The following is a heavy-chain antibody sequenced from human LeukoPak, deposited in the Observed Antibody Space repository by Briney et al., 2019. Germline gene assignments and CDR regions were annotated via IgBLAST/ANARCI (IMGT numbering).Heavy chain of an antibody. CDR2: ISSSSSYI. CDR1: YS. J-gene: IGHJ4*02. V-gene: IGHV3-21*01. Sequence: YSMNWVRQAPGKGLEWVSSISSSSSYIYYADSVKGRFTISRDNAKNSLYLQMNSLRAEDTAVYYCARGPLGSFDYWGQGTLVTVSS. D-gene: IGHD7-27*01. CDR3: ARGPLGSFDY.